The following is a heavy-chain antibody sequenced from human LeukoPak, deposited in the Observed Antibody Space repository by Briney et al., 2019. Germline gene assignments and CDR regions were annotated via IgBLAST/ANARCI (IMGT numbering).Heavy chain of an antibody. CDR3: ARPGYSGSDRRLYYFDY. CDR2: INHSGST. CDR1: GGSFSGYY. V-gene: IGHV4-34*01. Sequence: SETLSLTCAVYGGSFSGYYWSWIRQPPGKGLEWIGEINHSGSTNYNPSLKSRVTISVDTSKNLFSLKLSSVTAADTAVYYCARPGYSGSDRRLYYFDYWGQGTLVTVSS. D-gene: IGHD5-12*01. J-gene: IGHJ4*02.